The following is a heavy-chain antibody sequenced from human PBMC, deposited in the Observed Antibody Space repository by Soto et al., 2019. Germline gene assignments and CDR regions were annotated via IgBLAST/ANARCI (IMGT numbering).Heavy chain of an antibody. Sequence: QVQLQESSPGLVKPSETLSLTCTVSGGSVSSGSYYWSWIRQPPGKGLEWIGYIYYSGSTNYNPSLKSRVTISVDTSTNQFSRKLTSVTAADTAVYYCARGAGEHCGGDCYSSYFQHWGQGTLVTVSS. CDR2: IYYSGST. J-gene: IGHJ1*01. CDR1: GGSVSSGSYY. V-gene: IGHV4-61*01. D-gene: IGHD2-21*02. CDR3: ARGAGEHCGGDCYSSYFQH.